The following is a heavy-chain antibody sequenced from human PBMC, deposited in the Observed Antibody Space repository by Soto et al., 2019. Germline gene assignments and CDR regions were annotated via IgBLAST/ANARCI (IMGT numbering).Heavy chain of an antibody. CDR3: ARDGSSSSTLGVRGDAFDI. Sequence: ASVKVSCKASGGTFSSYAISWVRQAPGQGLEWMGGIIPIFGTANYAQKFQGRVTITADESTSTAYMELSSLRSEDTAVYYCARDGSSSSTLGVRGDAFDIWGQGTMVTVSS. J-gene: IGHJ3*02. CDR1: GGTFSSYA. CDR2: IIPIFGTA. V-gene: IGHV1-69*13. D-gene: IGHD6-6*01.